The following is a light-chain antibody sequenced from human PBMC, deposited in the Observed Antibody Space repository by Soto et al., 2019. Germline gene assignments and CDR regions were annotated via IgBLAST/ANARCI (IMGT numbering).Light chain of an antibody. CDR3: QQYNNWSFT. CDR2: GAS. J-gene: IGKJ3*01. Sequence: EIVMTQSPATLSVSPGERATLSCRASQSVSSNLAWYQQKPGQAPRLLIYGASTRATGIPARFSGSGSGTESTPTISSLQSKDFAFYYCQQYNNWSFTFGPGTKVDIK. V-gene: IGKV3-15*01. CDR1: QSVSSN.